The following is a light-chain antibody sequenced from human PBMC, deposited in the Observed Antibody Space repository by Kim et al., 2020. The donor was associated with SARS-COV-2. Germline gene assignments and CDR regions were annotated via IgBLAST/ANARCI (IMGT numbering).Light chain of an antibody. V-gene: IGLV3-27*01. CDR3: YSAADNNWL. CDR1: VLAKRY. J-gene: IGLJ3*02. CDR2: KDS. Sequence: SPGQTARITCSGDVLAKRYARWFQQKPGQAPLLVIYKDSKRPSGIPERFSGSSSGTTVTLTISGAQVEDEADYYCYSAADNNWLFGGGTKVTVL.